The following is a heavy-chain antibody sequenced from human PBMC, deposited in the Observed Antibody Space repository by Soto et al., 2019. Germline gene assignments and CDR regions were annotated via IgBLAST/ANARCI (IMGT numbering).Heavy chain of an antibody. J-gene: IGHJ4*02. V-gene: IGHV3-15*01. CDR3: TRLRYASCYTSVAY. D-gene: IGHD2-2*02. CDR1: GFTFSNAW. CDR2: IKSKTDGGTT. Sequence: GGSLRLSCAASGFTFSNAWMSWVRQAPGKGLEWVGRIKSKTDGGTTDYAAPVKGRFTISRDDSKNTLYLQMNSLRAEDTALYYCTRLRYASCYTSVAYWGQGTLVTVSS.